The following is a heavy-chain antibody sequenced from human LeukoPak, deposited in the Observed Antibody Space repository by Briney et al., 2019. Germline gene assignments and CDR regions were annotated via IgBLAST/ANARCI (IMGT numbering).Heavy chain of an antibody. Sequence: ASVKLSCKASGYSFTNYYMNWVRQAPGQGLEWMGMINPSGGSTTYAQKFQGRVTMTRDMSTSTVYMELSRLTSEDTAVYYCARTRGYYFDYWGQGTLVTVSS. CDR3: ARTRGYYFDY. J-gene: IGHJ4*02. V-gene: IGHV1-46*01. CDR2: INPSGGST. CDR1: GYSFTNYY.